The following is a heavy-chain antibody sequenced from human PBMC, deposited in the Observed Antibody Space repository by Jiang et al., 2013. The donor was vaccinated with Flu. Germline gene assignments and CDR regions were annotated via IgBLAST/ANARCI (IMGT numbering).Heavy chain of an antibody. CDR3: AKDVGSESYYPFVSYYFDY. J-gene: IGHJ4*02. D-gene: IGHD3-10*01. Sequence: VQLVESGGGVVQPGRSLRLSCAASGFTFDSYGVHWVRQAPDKGLEWVAVISYDGSKNYYAESVKGRFGISRDNSKNTVHLQMDSLRPEDTGVYYCAKDVGSESYYPFVSYYFDYWGRGTRVTV. CDR2: ISYDGSKN. V-gene: IGHV3-30*18. CDR1: GFTFDSYG.